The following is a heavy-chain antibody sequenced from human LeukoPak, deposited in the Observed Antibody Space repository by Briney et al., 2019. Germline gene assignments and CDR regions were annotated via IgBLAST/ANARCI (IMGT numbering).Heavy chain of an antibody. CDR3: AREGWFGEPPSHWFDP. D-gene: IGHD3-10*01. CDR2: IYHSGST. V-gene: IGHV4-38-2*02. Sequence: SETLSLTCTVSGYSISSGYYWGWIRQPPGKGLEWIGSIYHSGSTYYNPSLKSRVTISVDTSKNQFSLQLNSVTPEDTAVYYCAREGWFGEPPSHWFDPWGQGTLVTVSS. CDR1: GYSISSGYY. J-gene: IGHJ5*02.